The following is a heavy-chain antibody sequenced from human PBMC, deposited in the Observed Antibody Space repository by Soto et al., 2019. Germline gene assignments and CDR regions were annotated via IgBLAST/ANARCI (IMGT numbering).Heavy chain of an antibody. CDR2: ISGSGGST. CDR3: AKDFRGRIVVVVAATTFDY. Sequence: EVQLLESGGGLVQPGGSLRLSCAASGFTFSSYAMSWVRQAPGKGVEWVSAISGSGGSTYYADSVKGRFTISRDNSKNTLYLQMNSLRAEDTAVYYCAKDFRGRIVVVVAATTFDYWGQGTLVTVSS. D-gene: IGHD2-15*01. V-gene: IGHV3-23*01. CDR1: GFTFSSYA. J-gene: IGHJ4*02.